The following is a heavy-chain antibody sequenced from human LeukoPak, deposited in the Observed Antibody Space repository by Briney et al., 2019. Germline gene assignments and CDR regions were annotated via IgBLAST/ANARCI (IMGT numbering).Heavy chain of an antibody. Sequence: GGSLRLSCAASGFTFSRYWMHWVRQAPGKGLMWVSRINSDGSSTSYADSVKGRFTISRDNAKNTMYLQMNSLRAEDTAVYYCARGADTGYSGDCWGQGTLVTVSS. CDR3: ARGADTGYSGDC. CDR2: INSDGSST. J-gene: IGHJ4*02. CDR1: GFTFSRYW. V-gene: IGHV3-74*01. D-gene: IGHD3-9*01.